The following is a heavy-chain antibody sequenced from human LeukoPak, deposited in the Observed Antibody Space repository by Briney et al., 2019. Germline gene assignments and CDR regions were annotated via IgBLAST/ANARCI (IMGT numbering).Heavy chain of an antibody. J-gene: IGHJ6*02. CDR1: GFSFSSHG. CDR3: ARDYDILTGYFCCKGAYSMDV. D-gene: IGHD3-9*01. CDR2: ISHDGNTK. Sequence: PGGSLRLSCAASGFSFSSHGMHWVRQAPGKGLEWVAVISHDGNTKYYADSVKGRFTITRDNSKNTLFLQTNSLRAEDTAVYYCARDYDILTGYFCCKGAYSMDVWGQGTTVTVSS. V-gene: IGHV3-30*03.